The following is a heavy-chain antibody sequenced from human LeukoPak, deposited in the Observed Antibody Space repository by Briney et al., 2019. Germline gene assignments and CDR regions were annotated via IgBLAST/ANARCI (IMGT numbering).Heavy chain of an antibody. V-gene: IGHV4-30-4*01. Sequence: SETLSLTCTVSGGSISSGDYHWSWIRQPPGKGLEWIGYIYYSGSTYYNPSLKSRVTISVDTSKNQFSLKLSSVTAADTAVYYCARDPTDCSGGSCYSGWFDPWGQGTLVTVSS. CDR1: GGSISSGDYH. CDR3: ARDPTDCSGGSCYSGWFDP. J-gene: IGHJ5*02. CDR2: IYYSGST. D-gene: IGHD2-15*01.